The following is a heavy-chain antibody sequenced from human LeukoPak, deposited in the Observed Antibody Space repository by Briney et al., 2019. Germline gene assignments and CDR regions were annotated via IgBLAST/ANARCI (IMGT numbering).Heavy chain of an antibody. D-gene: IGHD5-18*01. J-gene: IGHJ4*02. Sequence: PSETLSLTCAVYGGSFSGYYWSWIRQPPGKGLEWIGEINHSGSTNYNPSLKSRVTISVDTSKNQFSLKLSSVTAAATAVYYCASTRPHSYGQTAPDYWGQGTLVTVAS. CDR1: GGSFSGYY. V-gene: IGHV4-34*01. CDR3: ASTRPHSYGQTAPDY. CDR2: INHSGST.